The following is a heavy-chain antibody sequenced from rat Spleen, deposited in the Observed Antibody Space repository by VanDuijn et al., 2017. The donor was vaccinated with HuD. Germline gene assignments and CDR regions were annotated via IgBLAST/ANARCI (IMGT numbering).Heavy chain of an antibody. Sequence: EVQLMESGGGLVQPGRSLKLSCVASGFTFSDYYMAWVRQAPTEGLEWLATISYDGSTTYYRDSVKGRFTISRNNVKGTLYLQMDSLRSEDTATYFCTRRGFLSDWYFDFWGPGTMVTVSS. J-gene: IGHJ1*01. CDR2: ISYDGSTT. CDR1: GFTFSDYY. V-gene: IGHV5-29*01. D-gene: IGHD4-4*01. CDR3: TRRGFLSDWYFDF.